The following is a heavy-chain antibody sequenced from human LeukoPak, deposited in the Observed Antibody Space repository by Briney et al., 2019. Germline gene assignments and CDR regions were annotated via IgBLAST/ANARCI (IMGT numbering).Heavy chain of an antibody. V-gene: IGHV3-21*01. D-gene: IGHD3-10*01. Sequence: PGGSLRLSCAASGFTFSSYSMNWVRQAPGKGLEWVSSISSSSSYIYYADSVKGRFTISRDNAKNSLYLQMNSLRAEDTAVYYCARDRTGRISAFDIWGQGTMVTVSS. CDR1: GFTFSSYS. CDR2: ISSSSSYI. J-gene: IGHJ3*02. CDR3: ARDRTGRISAFDI.